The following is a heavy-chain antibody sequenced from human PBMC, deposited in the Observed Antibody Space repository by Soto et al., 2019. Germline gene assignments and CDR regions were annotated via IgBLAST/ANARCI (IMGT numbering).Heavy chain of an antibody. CDR1: GGSISSSSYY. V-gene: IGHV4-39*01. D-gene: IGHD2-15*01. CDR3: ARPEMGGYCSGGSCS. Sequence: PSETLSLTCTVSGGSISSSSYYWGWIRQPRGKGLEWIGSIYYSGSTYYNPSLKSRVTISVDTSKNQFSLKLSSVTAADTAVYYCARPEMGGYCSGGSCSWGQGTLVTVSS. J-gene: IGHJ4*02. CDR2: IYYSGST.